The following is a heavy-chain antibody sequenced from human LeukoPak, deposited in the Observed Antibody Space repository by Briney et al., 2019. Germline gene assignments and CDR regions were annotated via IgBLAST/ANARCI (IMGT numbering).Heavy chain of an antibody. D-gene: IGHD3-3*01. CDR3: AKNVLRFLEWLSAGDY. CDR2: ISGSGGST. V-gene: IGHV3-23*01. Sequence: GGSLRLSCAASGFTFSSYAMSWVRQAPGKGLEWVSAISGSGGSTYYADSVKGRFTISRDNSKNTLYLQMNSLRAEDTAVYYCAKNVLRFLEWLSAGDYWGQGTLVTVSS. J-gene: IGHJ4*02. CDR1: GFTFSSYA.